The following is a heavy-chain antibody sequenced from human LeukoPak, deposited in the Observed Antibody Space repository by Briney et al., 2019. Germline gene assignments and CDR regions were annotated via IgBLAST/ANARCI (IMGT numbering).Heavy chain of an antibody. D-gene: IGHD1-26*01. CDR1: GFTFDDYA. CDR2: ISWNSGSI. CDR3: ARDFGQWELNGGYYFDY. J-gene: IGHJ4*02. V-gene: IGHV3-9*01. Sequence: GGSLRLSCAASGFTFDDYAMHWVRQAPGKGLEWVSGISWNSGSIGYADSVKGRFTISRDNAKNSLYLQMNSLRGEDTAVYYCARDFGQWELNGGYYFDYWGQGTLVTVSS.